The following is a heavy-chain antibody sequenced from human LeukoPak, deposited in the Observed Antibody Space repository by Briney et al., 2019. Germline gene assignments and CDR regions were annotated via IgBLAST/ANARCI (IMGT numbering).Heavy chain of an antibody. CDR3: AKNGGDIVVVPAAMSFDY. J-gene: IGHJ4*02. CDR1: GFTFDDYA. CDR2: ISWNSGSI. D-gene: IGHD2-2*01. V-gene: IGHV3-9*01. Sequence: GGSLRLSCAASGFTFDDYAMHWVRQAPGKGLEWVSGISWNSGSIGYADSVKGRFTISRDNSKNTLYLQMNSLRAEDTAVYYCAKNGGDIVVVPAAMSFDYWGQGTLVTVSS.